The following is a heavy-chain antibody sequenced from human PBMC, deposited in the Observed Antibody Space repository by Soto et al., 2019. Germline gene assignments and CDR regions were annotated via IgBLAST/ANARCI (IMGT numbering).Heavy chain of an antibody. CDR2: INSRTDGGTT. D-gene: IGHD2-2*01. Sequence: EAQLAESGGGLAKPGGSLRLSCAASGFSFSNAWMNWVRQAPGKGLAWVGRINSRTDGGTTDFAAPVKGRFTISRDDSKNTVYLEMNSLKTEDTAVYYCTTASWMYCTRTSCSFDYWGQGTMVTVSS. CDR3: TTASWMYCTRTSCSFDY. CDR1: GFSFSNAW. V-gene: IGHV3-15*07. J-gene: IGHJ4*02.